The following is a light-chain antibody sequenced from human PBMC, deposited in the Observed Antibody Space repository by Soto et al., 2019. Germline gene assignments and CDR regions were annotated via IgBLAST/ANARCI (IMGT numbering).Light chain of an antibody. J-gene: IGKJ5*01. Sequence: DIEMTQSPSSLSASVGDRVTITCQASQDISNYWNWYQQKTGRAPKLLIYDASSLESGVSSRFSGSGSGTHFTFTISSLQPDDIATYYCQQYEDFPLTFGQGTRLDIK. CDR1: QDISNY. V-gene: IGKV1-33*01. CDR3: QQYEDFPLT. CDR2: DAS.